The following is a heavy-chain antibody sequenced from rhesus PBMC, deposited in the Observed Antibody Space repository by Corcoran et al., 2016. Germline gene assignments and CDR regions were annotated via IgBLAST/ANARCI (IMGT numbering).Heavy chain of an antibody. D-gene: IGHD6-25*01. CDR1: GYSISSGYD. Sequence: QVQLQESGPGVVKPSETLSLTCAVSGYSISSGYDWSWIRQPPGKGLEWIGYIYGSSGSTNYNPSLQNRVTISKDTSMHQFSLKLSSVTAADTAVYYCARGSSGSWNVLDYWGQGVLVTVSS. J-gene: IGHJ4*01. CDR2: IYGSSGST. V-gene: IGHV4-76*01. CDR3: ARGSSGSWNVLDY.